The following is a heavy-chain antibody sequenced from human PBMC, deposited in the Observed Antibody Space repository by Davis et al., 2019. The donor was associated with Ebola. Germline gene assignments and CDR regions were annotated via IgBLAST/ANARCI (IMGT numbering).Heavy chain of an antibody. V-gene: IGHV3-72*01. D-gene: IGHD2-2*01. J-gene: IGHJ3*02. Sequence: GESLKISCAASGFTFSDHYMDWVRQAPGKGLEWVGRTRDKANSYSTDYAASVKGRFTISRDNSKNTLYLEMSSLRVEDTAVYYCAKADCRRASCTLFHDAFDIWGQGTMVTVSS. CDR2: TRDKANSYST. CDR1: GFTFSDHY. CDR3: AKADCRRASCTLFHDAFDI.